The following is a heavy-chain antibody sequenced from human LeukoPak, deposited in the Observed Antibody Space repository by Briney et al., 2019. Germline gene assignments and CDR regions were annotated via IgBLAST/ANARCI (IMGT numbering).Heavy chain of an antibody. V-gene: IGHV1-2*02. CDR2: INLNSGGT. CDR3: ARGIAAAATNYYFDY. Sequence: ASVTVSFRASGYTFTVYYMHWVRQAPGQGLEWMGWINLNSGGTNYAQKFQGRVTMTRDTSISTAYMELSRLRSDDTAVYYCARGIAAAATNYYFDYWGQGTLVTVSS. D-gene: IGHD6-13*01. J-gene: IGHJ4*02. CDR1: GYTFTVYY.